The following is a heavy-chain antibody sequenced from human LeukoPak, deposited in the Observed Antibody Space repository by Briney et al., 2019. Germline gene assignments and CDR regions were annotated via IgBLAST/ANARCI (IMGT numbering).Heavy chain of an antibody. D-gene: IGHD4-17*01. V-gene: IGHV3-33*01. J-gene: IGHJ4*02. CDR1: GFTFSSYG. Sequence: GRSLRLSCAASGFTFSSYGMHWVRQAPGKGLEWVAVIWYDGSNKYYADSVKGRFTISRDNSKNTLYLQMNSLRAEDTAVYYCAGENDYGDYVVGYWGQGTLVTVSS. CDR3: AGENDYGDYVVGY. CDR2: IWYDGSNK.